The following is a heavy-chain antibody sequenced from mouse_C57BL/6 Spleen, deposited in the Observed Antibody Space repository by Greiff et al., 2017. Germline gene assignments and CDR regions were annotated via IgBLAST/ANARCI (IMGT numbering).Heavy chain of an antibody. Sequence: QVQLKQPGAELVKPGASVKLFCKASGYTFTSYWMHWVKQRPGRGLEWIGRIDPNSGGTKYNEKFKSKATLTVDKPSSTAYMQLSSLTSEGSAVYYCARYYYGSSYEAWFAYWGQGTLVTVSA. CDR3: ARYYYGSSYEAWFAY. D-gene: IGHD1-1*01. J-gene: IGHJ3*01. V-gene: IGHV1-72*01. CDR1: GYTFTSYW. CDR2: IDPNSGGT.